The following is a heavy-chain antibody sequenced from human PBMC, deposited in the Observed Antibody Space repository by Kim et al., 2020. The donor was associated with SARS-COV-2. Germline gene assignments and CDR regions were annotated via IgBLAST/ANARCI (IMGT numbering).Heavy chain of an antibody. D-gene: IGHD6-6*01. V-gene: IGHV4-34*01. CDR3: ARGRGAARRAAFDY. CDR2: INHSGST. J-gene: IGHJ4*02. Sequence: SETLSLTCAVYGGSFSGYYWSWIRQPPGKGLEWIGEINHSGSTNYNPSLKSRVTISVDTSKNQFSLKLSSVTAADTAVYYCARGRGAARRAAFDYWGQGTLVTVSS. CDR1: GGSFSGYY.